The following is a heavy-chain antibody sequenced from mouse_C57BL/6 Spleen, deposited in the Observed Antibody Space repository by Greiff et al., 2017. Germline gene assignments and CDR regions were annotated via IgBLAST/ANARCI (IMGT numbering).Heavy chain of an antibody. CDR2: INPGSGGT. D-gene: IGHD4-1*01. J-gene: IGHJ2*01. CDR1: GYAFTNYL. CDR3: ARPANWGFDY. Sequence: VQLQQSGAELVRPGTSVKVSCKASGYAFTNYLIEWVKQRPGQGLEWIGVINPGSGGTNYNEKFKGKATLTADKSSSTAYMQLSSLTSEDSAVYFCARPANWGFDYWGKGTTLTVSS. V-gene: IGHV1-54*01.